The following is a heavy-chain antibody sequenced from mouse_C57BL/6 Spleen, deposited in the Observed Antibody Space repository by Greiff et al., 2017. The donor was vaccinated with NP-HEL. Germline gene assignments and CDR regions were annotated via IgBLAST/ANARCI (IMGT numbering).Heavy chain of an antibody. D-gene: IGHD1-1*01. CDR1: GYSFTGYY. Sequence: EVQVVESGPELVKPGASVKISCKASGYSFTGYYMNWVKQSPEKSLEWIGEINPSTGGTTYNQKFKAKATLTVDKSSSTAYMQLKSLTSEDSAVYYCATYYGSSYYFDYWGQGTTLTVSS. CDR3: ATYYGSSYYFDY. V-gene: IGHV1-42*01. CDR2: INPSTGGT. J-gene: IGHJ2*01.